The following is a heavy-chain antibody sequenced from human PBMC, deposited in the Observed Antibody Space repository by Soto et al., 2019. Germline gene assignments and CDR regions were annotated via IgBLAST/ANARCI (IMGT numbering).Heavy chain of an antibody. CDR1: GGSINNFY. J-gene: IGHJ6*02. V-gene: IGHV4-59*01. D-gene: IGHD4-17*01. CDR2: IYYSGTT. Sequence: PSETLSLTCTVSGGSINNFYWSWIRQSPGNALEWIAYIYYSGTTYYNPSLNIRVTISVDTSKSQLSLNLNSVTAADTAVYYCARHLSFQGRDYADSLDYDLDFWGQGTTVIFSS. CDR3: ARHLSFQGRDYADSLDYDLDF.